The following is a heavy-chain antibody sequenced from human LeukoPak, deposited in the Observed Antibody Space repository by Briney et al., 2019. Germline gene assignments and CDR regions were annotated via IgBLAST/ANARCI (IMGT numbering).Heavy chain of an antibody. D-gene: IGHD6-19*01. V-gene: IGHV3-53*01. CDR1: GFTVRSNY. Sequence: GGSLRLSCAASGFTVRSNYMTWVRQALGKGLGWVSIIYSGDSTHYADSVKGRFTISRDNSKNTLYLQMNSLRAEDTAVYYCARQGYNSGTEGSIDIWGQGTTVTVSS. CDR2: IYSGDST. J-gene: IGHJ3*02. CDR3: ARQGYNSGTEGSIDI.